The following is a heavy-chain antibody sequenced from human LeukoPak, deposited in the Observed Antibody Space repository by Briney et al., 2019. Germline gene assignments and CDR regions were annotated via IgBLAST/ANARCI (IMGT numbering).Heavy chain of an antibody. CDR1: GFTFSTYS. CDR3: ARDSLARGVNEHHFDY. V-gene: IGHV3-21*01. J-gene: IGHJ4*02. D-gene: IGHD3-10*01. Sequence: PGGSLRLSCAASGFTFSTYSTNWVRQAPGKGLEWVSAISSGSSYIFYADSVKGRFTISRDNAKNSLYLQMNSLRAEDTAVYYCARDSLARGVNEHHFDYWGQGTLVTVSS. CDR2: ISSGSSYI.